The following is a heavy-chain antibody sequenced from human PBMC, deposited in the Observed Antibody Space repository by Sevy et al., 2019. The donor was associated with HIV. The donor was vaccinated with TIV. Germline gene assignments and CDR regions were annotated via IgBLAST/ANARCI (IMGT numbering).Heavy chain of an antibody. CDR2: INPNSGGT. V-gene: IGHV1-2*02. D-gene: IGHD2-15*01. J-gene: IGHJ5*02. Sequence: ASVKVSCKASGYTFTGYYMHWVRQAPGQGLEWMGWINPNSGGTNYAQKFQGRVTMTRNTSISTAYMELSRLRSDDTAVYYGARERVYCSGGSCKPGGWFDPWGQGTLVTVSS. CDR1: GYTFTGYY. CDR3: ARERVYCSGGSCKPGGWFDP.